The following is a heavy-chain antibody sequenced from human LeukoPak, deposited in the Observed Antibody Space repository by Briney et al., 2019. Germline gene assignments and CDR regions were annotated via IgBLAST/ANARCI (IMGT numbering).Heavy chain of an antibody. CDR1: GGSISSSSYY. V-gene: IGHV4-39*07. D-gene: IGHD2-21*01. J-gene: IGHJ4*02. Sequence: SETLSLTCTVSGGSISSSSYYWGWIRQPPGKGLEWIGSIYYSGSTYYNPSLKSRVTISVDTSKNQFSLKLSSVTAADTAVYYCARRPGDPLFDYWGQGTLVTVSS. CDR3: ARRPGDPLFDY. CDR2: IYYSGST.